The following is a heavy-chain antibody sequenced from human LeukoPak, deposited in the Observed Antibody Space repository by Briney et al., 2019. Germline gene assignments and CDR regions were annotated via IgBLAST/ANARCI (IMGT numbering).Heavy chain of an antibody. CDR1: GGSISSYY. D-gene: IGHD6-13*01. Sequence: PSETLSLTCAVSGGSISSYYWSWIRQSPGKGLEWIGYFYNSGRTIYNPSLKTRVTISADTSKNQFSLKLNSVTAADTAVYYCASGPYPAAGTDHQFDYWGQGTLVTVSS. CDR3: ASGPYPAAGTDHQFDY. V-gene: IGHV4-59*01. CDR2: FYNSGRT. J-gene: IGHJ4*02.